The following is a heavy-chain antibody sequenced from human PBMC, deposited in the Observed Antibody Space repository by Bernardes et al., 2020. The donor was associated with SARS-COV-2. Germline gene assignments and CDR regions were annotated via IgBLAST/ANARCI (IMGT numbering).Heavy chain of an antibody. Sequence: GGSLRLSCAASGFTFSGYDMSWVRQAPGKGLEWVAQISEGGARTYYADSVEGRFTISRDNSKNTLYLEMNSLGAEDTAVYFCVKDRGSWLAQPLFDYWGQGTRVTVSS. D-gene: IGHD1-26*01. V-gene: IGHV3-23*01. J-gene: IGHJ4*02. CDR1: GFTFSGYD. CDR3: VKDRGSWLAQPLFDY. CDR2: ISEGGART.